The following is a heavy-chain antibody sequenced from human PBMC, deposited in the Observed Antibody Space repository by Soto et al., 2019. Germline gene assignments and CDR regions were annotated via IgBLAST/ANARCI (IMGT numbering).Heavy chain of an antibody. CDR3: ARVLITMVRGASFDY. Sequence: GSLRLSCTASGFTFSSYELNWVRQAPGKGLEWVSYISTSGRTTYCADSVKGRFTISRDNAQNSLYLQMNSLRAEDTAVYYCARVLITMVRGASFDYWGQGTLVTVSS. CDR1: GFTFSSYE. D-gene: IGHD3-10*01. CDR2: ISTSGRTT. V-gene: IGHV3-48*03. J-gene: IGHJ4*02.